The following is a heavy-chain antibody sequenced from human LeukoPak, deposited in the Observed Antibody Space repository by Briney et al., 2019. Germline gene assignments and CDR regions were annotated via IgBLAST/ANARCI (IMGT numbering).Heavy chain of an antibody. D-gene: IGHD6-6*01. J-gene: IGHJ4*02. CDR3: AREYSSSPYY. CDR1: GDSISSDYY. Sequence: KPSETLSLTCTVSGDSISSDYYWGWTRQPPGKGLEWIGSIYHTGRSYYKPSLKSRVTISVDTSKNRFSLNLNSVTAADTAVYYCAREYSSSPYYWGQGTLVTVSS. V-gene: IGHV4-38-2*02. CDR2: IYHTGRS.